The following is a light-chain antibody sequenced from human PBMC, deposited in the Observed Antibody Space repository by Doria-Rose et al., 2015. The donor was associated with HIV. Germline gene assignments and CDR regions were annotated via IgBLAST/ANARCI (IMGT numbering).Light chain of an antibody. CDR1: QSISSW. J-gene: IGKJ1*01. CDR3: QQYHNYPWT. Sequence: TQSPSTLSASVEDRVTITCRASQSISSWLAWYQQKPGKAPRLLIYEASTLQSGVPSRFSGIGSGTEFTLTISSLQPDDFATYYCQQYHNYPWTFGQGTKVEIK. CDR2: EAS. V-gene: IGKV1-5*03.